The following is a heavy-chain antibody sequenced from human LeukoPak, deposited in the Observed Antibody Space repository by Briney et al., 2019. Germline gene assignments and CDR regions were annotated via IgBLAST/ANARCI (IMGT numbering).Heavy chain of an antibody. CDR3: AAVPTTEGNAFDI. J-gene: IGHJ3*02. D-gene: IGHD4-11*01. CDR2: IVVGSGNT. V-gene: IGHV1-58*02. Sequence: PRASVKVSCKASGFTFTSSAMQWVRQARGQRLEWIGWIVVGSGNTNYAQKFQERVIITRDMSTSTAYMELSSLRSEDTAVYYCAAVPTTEGNAFDIWGQGTMVTVSS. CDR1: GFTFTSSA.